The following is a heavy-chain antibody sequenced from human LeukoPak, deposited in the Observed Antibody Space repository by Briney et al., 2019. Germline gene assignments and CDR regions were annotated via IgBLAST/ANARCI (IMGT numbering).Heavy chain of an antibody. Sequence: ASVKVSCKASGYTFSSYDINWVRQATGQGLEWIGYMSLNSGNTGYAQNFEGRVTLTTSTSINTVYMELSSLTSEDTAVYYCAGCSSSSCYDYFHHWGQGTLVTVSS. V-gene: IGHV1-8*01. CDR1: GYTFSSYD. J-gene: IGHJ1*01. CDR2: MSLNSGNT. CDR3: AGCSSSSCYDYFHH. D-gene: IGHD2-2*01.